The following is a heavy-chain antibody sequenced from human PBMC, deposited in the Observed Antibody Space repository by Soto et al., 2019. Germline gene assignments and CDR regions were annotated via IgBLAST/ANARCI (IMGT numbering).Heavy chain of an antibody. V-gene: IGHV4-4*07. D-gene: IGHD6-13*01. Sequence: SETLSLTCTVSNGSISNFYWNWIRQSAGKGLEWIGRIHGSGSATYNPSLRSRVTMSVDTSKNQFSLKVNSVTGADTAVYYCARSSHKESWFDPWGQGTLVPVSS. CDR2: IHGSGSA. CDR1: NGSISNFY. J-gene: IGHJ5*02. CDR3: ARSSHKESWFDP.